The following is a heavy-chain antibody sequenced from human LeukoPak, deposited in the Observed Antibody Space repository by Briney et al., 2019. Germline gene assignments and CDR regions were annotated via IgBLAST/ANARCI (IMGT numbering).Heavy chain of an antibody. J-gene: IGHJ5*02. Sequence: GGSLRLSCVASGFTFSTYGMHWVRQAPGKGLEWVAVIRNDGSNKDYADSVKGRFTISRDNSKNTLYLQMNSLRPEDTAVYYCAKDGRPYCSSTSCYGGNNWFDPWGQGTLVTVSS. CDR3: AKDGRPYCSSTSCYGGNNWFDP. CDR2: IRNDGSNK. CDR1: GFTFSTYG. V-gene: IGHV3-30*02. D-gene: IGHD2-2*01.